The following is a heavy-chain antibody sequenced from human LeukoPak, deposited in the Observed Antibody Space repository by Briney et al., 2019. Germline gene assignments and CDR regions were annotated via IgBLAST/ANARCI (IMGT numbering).Heavy chain of an antibody. CDR2: INHSGST. J-gene: IGHJ3*02. CDR3: ARVWIKDAFDI. Sequence: SETLSLTCAVYGGSFSGYYWSWIRQPPGKGLEWIGEINHSGSTNYNPSLKSRVTISVDTSKNQFSLKLSSVTAADTAVYYCARVWIKDAFDIWGQGTMVTVSS. V-gene: IGHV4-34*01. D-gene: IGHD3-3*01. CDR1: GGSFSGYY.